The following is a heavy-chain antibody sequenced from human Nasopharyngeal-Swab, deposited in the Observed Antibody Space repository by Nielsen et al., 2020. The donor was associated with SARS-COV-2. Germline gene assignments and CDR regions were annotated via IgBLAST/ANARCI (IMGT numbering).Heavy chain of an antibody. CDR2: IYYSGST. Sequence: WIRQPPGKGLEWLGYIYYSGSTYYNPCLKSRVTISVDTSKNQFYLKLSSVTDADTAVYYCARGFVGAYYDSNLDVWGKGTTVTVSS. J-gene: IGHJ6*04. V-gene: IGHV4-31*02. D-gene: IGHD3-22*01. CDR3: ARGFVGAYYDSNLDV.